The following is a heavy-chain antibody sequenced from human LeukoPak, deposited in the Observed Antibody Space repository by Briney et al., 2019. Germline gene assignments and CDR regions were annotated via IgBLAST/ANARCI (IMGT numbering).Heavy chain of an antibody. CDR1: GGSVSSYY. V-gene: IGHV4-4*07. J-gene: IGHJ3*02. CDR3: ARDRYYYDTSGPPLDI. D-gene: IGHD3-22*01. CDR2: IYTSGST. Sequence: SETLSLTCTFSGGSVSSYYWSWIRQPAGKGLEWIGRIYTSGSTNYNPSLKSRVTMSVDTSKNQFSLRRSSVTAADTAVYYCARDRYYYDTSGPPLDIWGQGTMVTVSS.